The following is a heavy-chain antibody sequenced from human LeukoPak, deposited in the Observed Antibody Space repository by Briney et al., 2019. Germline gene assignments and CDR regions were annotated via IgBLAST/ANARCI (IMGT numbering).Heavy chain of an antibody. CDR3: AREGISSGWYRDAFDI. D-gene: IGHD6-19*01. CDR1: GDSISSSNYY. J-gene: IGHJ3*02. CDR2: ICYTENT. Sequence: SETLSLTCTVSGDSISSSNYYWGWIRQPPGKGLEWIGSICYTENTSYKPSLKSRATISVDTSKNQFSLKVSSVTAADTAVYYCAREGISSGWYRDAFDIWGQGTMVTVSS. V-gene: IGHV4-39*07.